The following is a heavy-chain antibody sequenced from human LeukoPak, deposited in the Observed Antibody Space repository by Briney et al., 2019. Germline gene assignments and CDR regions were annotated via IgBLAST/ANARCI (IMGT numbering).Heavy chain of an antibody. CDR3: ARGQVYYYDSSGYYSQFDY. D-gene: IGHD3-22*01. Sequence: GGSLRLSCAASGFTFSSYGMHWVRQAPGKGLEWVAVIWYDGSNKYYADSVKGRFTISRDNSKNTLYLQMNSLGAEDTAVYYCARGQVYYYDSSGYYSQFDYWGQGTLVTVSS. CDR1: GFTFSSYG. V-gene: IGHV3-33*01. CDR2: IWYDGSNK. J-gene: IGHJ4*02.